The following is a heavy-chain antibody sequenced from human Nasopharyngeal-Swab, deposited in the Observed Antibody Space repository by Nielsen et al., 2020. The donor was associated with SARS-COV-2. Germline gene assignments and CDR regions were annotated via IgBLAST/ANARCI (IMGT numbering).Heavy chain of an antibody. J-gene: IGHJ4*02. CDR2: ISELGSGI. CDR3: ASAHRAYGDSGYYPLDY. Sequence: GESLKISCSASGFSITTYGMTWVRQAPGKGLEWVSGISELGSGIYYADSVWGRFSISRDNARNLLYLQMNSLRAEDTAVYYCASAHRAYGDSGYYPLDYWGKGTLVTVSS. CDR1: GFSITTYG. D-gene: IGHD3-22*01. V-gene: IGHV3-23*01.